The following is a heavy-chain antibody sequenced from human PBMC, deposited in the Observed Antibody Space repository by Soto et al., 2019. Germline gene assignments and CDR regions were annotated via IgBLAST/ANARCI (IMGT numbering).Heavy chain of an antibody. CDR3: ARLRIATNNYKWFDP. J-gene: IGHJ5*02. D-gene: IGHD2-21*01. V-gene: IGHV4-31*03. Sequence: SETLSLTCIVSGAALSRGNYYWIWIRQVPGKGLEWIGHIYVTGAVDYNPSLRDRITISQDTSERQFSLNLRLVTAADTAVYYCARLRIATNNYKWFDPWGQGTLVTVSS. CDR2: IYVTGAV. CDR1: GAALSRGNYY.